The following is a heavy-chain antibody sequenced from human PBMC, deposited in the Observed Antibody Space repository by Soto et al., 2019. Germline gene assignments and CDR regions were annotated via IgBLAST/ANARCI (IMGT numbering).Heavy chain of an antibody. CDR3: AKSPRGEMATD. J-gene: IGHJ4*02. CDR2: INTYNGMT. V-gene: IGHV1-18*01. D-gene: IGHD5-12*01. CDR1: GYTFINYH. Sequence: QVQLVQSGGEVKKPGASVTVSCKASGYTFINYHITWMRQAPGQGLEWMAWINTYNGMTDYAQRFQGRVTMTRDTSTSTAYMEPRNLGSDDTAVYFCAKSPRGEMATDWGQGTLVTVSS.